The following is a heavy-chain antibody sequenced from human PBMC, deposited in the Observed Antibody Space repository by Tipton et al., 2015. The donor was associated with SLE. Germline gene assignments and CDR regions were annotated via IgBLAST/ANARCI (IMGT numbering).Heavy chain of an antibody. CDR1: GGSISSYY. Sequence: LRLSCTVSGGSISSYYWSWIRQPPGKGLEWIGYIYYSGSTNYNPSLKSRVTISVDTSQNQFSLRLTSVTAADTAVYFCGRVQGDFWSDDALYYMDVWGNGTTVTVSS. V-gene: IGHV4-59*01. CDR2: IYYSGST. J-gene: IGHJ6*03. CDR3: GRVQGDFWSDDALYYMDV. D-gene: IGHD3-3*01.